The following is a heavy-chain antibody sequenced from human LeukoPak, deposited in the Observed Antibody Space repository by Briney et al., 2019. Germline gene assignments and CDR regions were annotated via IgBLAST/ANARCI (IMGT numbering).Heavy chain of an antibody. CDR2: IRYDGSNK. D-gene: IGHD3-22*01. CDR1: GFTFSSYG. J-gene: IGHJ4*02. CDR3: AKDRVTMIVADY. Sequence: PGGSLRLSCAASGFTFSSYGMHWVRQAPGKGLEWVAFIRYDGSNKYYADSVKGRITISRDNSKNTLYLQMNSLRAEDTAVYYCAKDRVTMIVADYWGQGTLVTVSS. V-gene: IGHV3-30*02.